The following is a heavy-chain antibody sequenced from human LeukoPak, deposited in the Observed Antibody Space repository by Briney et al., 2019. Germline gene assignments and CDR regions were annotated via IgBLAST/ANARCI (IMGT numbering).Heavy chain of an antibody. CDR2: ISAYNGNT. Sequence: ASVKVSCKASGYTFTSYGISWVRQAPGQGLEWMGWISAYNGNTNYAQKLQGRVTMTTDTSTSTAYMGLRSLRSDDTAVYYCARDSAAGSASQVGFDYWGQGTLVTVSS. CDR3: ARDSAAGSASQVGFDY. CDR1: GYTFTSYG. D-gene: IGHD6-13*01. J-gene: IGHJ4*02. V-gene: IGHV1-18*01.